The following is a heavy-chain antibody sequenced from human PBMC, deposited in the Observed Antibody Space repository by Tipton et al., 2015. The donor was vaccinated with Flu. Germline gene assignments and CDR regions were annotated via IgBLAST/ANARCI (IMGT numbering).Heavy chain of an antibody. J-gene: IGHJ4*02. CDR1: GDSISSFY. V-gene: IGHV4-59*01. CDR2: ISNSGSS. D-gene: IGHD6-19*01. CDR3: ARSSRCWYRAMFD. Sequence: TLSLTCSVYGDSISSFYWSWIRQPPGKGLEWIAYISNSGSSNYNPSLKRRITVSVDTSKNQFSLILSSVTAADTAVYYCARSSRCWYRAMFDWGQGTLVTVPS.